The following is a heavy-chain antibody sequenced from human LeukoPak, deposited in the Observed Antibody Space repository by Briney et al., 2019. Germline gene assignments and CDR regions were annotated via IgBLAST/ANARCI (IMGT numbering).Heavy chain of an antibody. J-gene: IGHJ4*02. D-gene: IGHD3-22*01. Sequence: ASVKVSCKASGYTFTGYYMHWVRQAPGQGLEWMGWINPNSGGTNYAQKFQGRVTMTRDTSISTAYMELSRLRSDDTAVYYCAKTTEYYYDSSGYYDYWGQGTRVTVSS. CDR3: AKTTEYYYDSSGYYDY. CDR1: GYTFTGYY. V-gene: IGHV1-2*02. CDR2: INPNSGGT.